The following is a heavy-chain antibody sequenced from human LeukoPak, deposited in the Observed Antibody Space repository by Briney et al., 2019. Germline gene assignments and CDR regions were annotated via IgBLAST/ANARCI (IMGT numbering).Heavy chain of an antibody. D-gene: IGHD1-20*01. Sequence: SETLSLTCAVSGGSFSGYYWTWIRQPPGKGLKWIGEINHSGSANYNPSLKSRVTISLDTSKNQFSLKLSSVTAADTAVYYCARGPLNFRIHYFDYWGQGTLVTVSS. J-gene: IGHJ4*02. V-gene: IGHV4-34*01. CDR3: ARGPLNFRIHYFDY. CDR2: INHSGSA. CDR1: GGSFSGYY.